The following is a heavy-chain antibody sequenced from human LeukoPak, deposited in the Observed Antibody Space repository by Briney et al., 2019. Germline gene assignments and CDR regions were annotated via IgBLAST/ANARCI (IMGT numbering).Heavy chain of an antibody. CDR2: IHTGGAII. Sequence: QSGGSLRLSCVASGFTVSSYEMNWVRQAPGKGPEWVSRIHTGGAIIYYIDSVKGRFTISRDSATNSLYLQMNSLRAEDTALYYCAREGITGPSGYDAFDLWGQGTMVTVSS. V-gene: IGHV3-48*03. D-gene: IGHD5-12*01. J-gene: IGHJ3*01. CDR1: GFTVSSYE. CDR3: AREGITGPSGYDAFDL.